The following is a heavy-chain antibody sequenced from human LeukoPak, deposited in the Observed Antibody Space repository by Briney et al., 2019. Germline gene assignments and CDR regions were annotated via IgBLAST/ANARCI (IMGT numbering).Heavy chain of an antibody. CDR3: ARDEYSGLYYYMDV. J-gene: IGHJ6*03. CDR2: IGSTTNSK. D-gene: IGHD5-12*01. Sequence: QAGGSLRLSCAASGFSFSSYEMNWDRQAPGEGLEWVSYIGSTTNSKYYADSVKGRITISRDNAKKSLHLQMNSLRAEDTAVYYCARDEYSGLYYYMDVWGKGTTVTVSS. CDR1: GFSFSSYE. V-gene: IGHV3-48*03.